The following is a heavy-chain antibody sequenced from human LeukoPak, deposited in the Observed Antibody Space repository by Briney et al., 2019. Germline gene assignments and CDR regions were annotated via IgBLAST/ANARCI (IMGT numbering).Heavy chain of an antibody. CDR2: ISSNGGST. CDR3: VKDGRMATITYNELFDY. J-gene: IGHJ4*02. CDR1: GFTFSSHA. V-gene: IGHV3-64D*06. Sequence: GGSLRLSCSASGFTFSSHAMHWVRQAPGKGLEYVSAISSNGGSTYYADSVKGRFTISRDNSKNTLYLQMSSLRAEDTAVYYCVKDGRMATITYNELFDYWGQGTLVTVSS. D-gene: IGHD5-24*01.